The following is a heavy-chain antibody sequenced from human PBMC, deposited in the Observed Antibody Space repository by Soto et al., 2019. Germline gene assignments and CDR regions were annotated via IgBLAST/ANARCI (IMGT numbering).Heavy chain of an antibody. D-gene: IGHD5-18*01. Sequence: GGSLRLSCAASGFTFSSYAMSWVRQAPGKGLEWVSAISGSGGSTYYADSVKGRFTISRDNSKNTLYLQMNSLRAEDTAVYYCAKVKGGDTAMVLFFDYWGQGTLVTVSS. CDR1: GFTFSSYA. V-gene: IGHV3-23*01. J-gene: IGHJ4*02. CDR2: ISGSGGST. CDR3: AKVKGGDTAMVLFFDY.